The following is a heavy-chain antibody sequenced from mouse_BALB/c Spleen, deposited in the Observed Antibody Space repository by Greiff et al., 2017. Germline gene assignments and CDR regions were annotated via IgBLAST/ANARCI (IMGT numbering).Heavy chain of an antibody. J-gene: IGHJ4*01. V-gene: IGHV1S41*01. CDR2: IAPGSGST. CDR1: GYTFTSYW. D-gene: IGHD2-2*01. Sequence: DLVKPGASVKLSCKASGYTFTSYWINWIKQRPGQGLEWIGRIAPGSGSTYYNEMFKGKATLTVDTSSSTAYIQLSSLSSEDSAVYFCARERNGYENAMDYWGQGTSVTVSS. CDR3: ARERNGYENAMDY.